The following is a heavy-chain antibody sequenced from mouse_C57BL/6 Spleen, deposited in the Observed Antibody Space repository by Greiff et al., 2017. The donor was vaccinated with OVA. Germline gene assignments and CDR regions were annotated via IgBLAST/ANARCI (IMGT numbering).Heavy chain of an antibody. Sequence: VQLQPPGAELVRPGSSVKLSCTASGSTFTSYWMHWVKQRPIQVLEWIGNIDPSDSETHYNQKFKDKATLTVDKSSSTAYMQLSSLTSEDSAVYYCLMYDYGSTLFDDWGQGTTLTVSA. V-gene: IGHV1-52*01. D-gene: IGHD1-1*01. CDR1: GSTFTSYW. CDR3: LMYDYGSTLFDD. J-gene: IGHJ2*01. CDR2: IDPSDSET.